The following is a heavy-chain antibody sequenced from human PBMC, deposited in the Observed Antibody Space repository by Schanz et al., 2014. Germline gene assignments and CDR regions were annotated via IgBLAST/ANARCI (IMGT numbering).Heavy chain of an antibody. CDR2: LSEGGGGT. D-gene: IGHD3-9*01. V-gene: IGHV3-23*01. J-gene: IGHJ5*02. CDR1: GFTLSNYA. Sequence: EMQLLESGGGLAQPGGSLRLSCAASGFTLSNYAMSWVRQAPGKGLEWVSALSEGGGGTHYADSVRGRFTISSDSSKDTLYLQMSSLRADDTAVYYCAKAADWPVTRFDPWGQGTLVTVFS. CDR3: AKAADWPVTRFDP.